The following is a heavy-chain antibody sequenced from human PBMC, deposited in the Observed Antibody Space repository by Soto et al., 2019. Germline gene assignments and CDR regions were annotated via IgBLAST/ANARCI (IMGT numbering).Heavy chain of an antibody. CDR2: ISGSGGST. V-gene: IGHV3-23*01. D-gene: IGHD3-10*01. CDR3: AKDSNYGDY. J-gene: IGHJ4*02. Sequence: LSLTCAASGFTFSSYAMSWVRQAPGKGLEWVSAISGSGGSTYYADSVKGRFTISRDNSKNTLYLQMNSLRAEDTAVYYCAKDSNYGDYWGQGTLVTVSS. CDR1: GFTFSSYA.